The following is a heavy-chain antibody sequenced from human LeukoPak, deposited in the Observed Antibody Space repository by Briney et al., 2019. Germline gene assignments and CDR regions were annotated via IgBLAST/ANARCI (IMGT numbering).Heavy chain of an antibody. V-gene: IGHV4-59*08. J-gene: IGHJ4*02. CDR2: IYYSGST. D-gene: IGHD3-10*01. CDR3: ASRRSSLRHFDN. CDR1: GGSISSYY. Sequence: PSETLSLTCTVSGGSISSYYWSWIRQPPGKGLEWIGYIYYSGSTNYNPSLKSRVSISIDTSKNQFSLKLNSLTAADTAVYYCASRRSSLRHFDNWGQGTLVTVSS.